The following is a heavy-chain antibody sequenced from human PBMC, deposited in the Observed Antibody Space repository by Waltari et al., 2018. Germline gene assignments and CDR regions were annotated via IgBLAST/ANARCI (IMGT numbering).Heavy chain of an antibody. D-gene: IGHD1-1*01. Sequence: DVLLVESGGGLVKPGGSLNLSCVGSGFGLSGYAMNWVRMAPGEGLEGVAWFRNGTRSNNYYADSVKGRFTISRDDGKDSVYLQMNSLRVEDTAIYFCARERAWTGGFDCWGHGTPVTVSS. CDR1: GFGLSGYA. CDR3: ARERAWTGGFDC. V-gene: IGHV3-21*01. J-gene: IGHJ4*03. CDR2: FRNGTRSNN.